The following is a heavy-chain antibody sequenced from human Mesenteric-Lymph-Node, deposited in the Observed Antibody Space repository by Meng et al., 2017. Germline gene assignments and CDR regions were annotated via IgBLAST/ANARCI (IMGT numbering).Heavy chain of an antibody. CDR1: GGSISSYY. Sequence: SETLSLTCTVSGGSISSYYWSWIRQPAGKGLEWIGRIYTSGSTNYNPSLKSRVTMSVDTSKNQFSLKLSSVTAADTAVYYCARASNYDSSGYYYVIKSRAFDIWGQGTMVTVSS. J-gene: IGHJ3*02. V-gene: IGHV4-4*07. CDR2: IYTSGST. CDR3: ARASNYDSSGYYYVIKSRAFDI. D-gene: IGHD3-22*01.